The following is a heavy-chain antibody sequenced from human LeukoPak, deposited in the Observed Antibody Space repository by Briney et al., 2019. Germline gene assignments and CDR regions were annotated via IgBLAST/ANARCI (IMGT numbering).Heavy chain of an antibody. D-gene: IGHD1-1*01. J-gene: IGHJ1*01. CDR2: ISYDGSNK. CDR3: ANWSLQH. CDR1: GFTFSSYG. Sequence: GRSLRLSCAASGFTFSSYGMHWVRQAPGKGLEWVAVISYDGSNKYYADSVKGRFTISRDNSKNTLYLQMNSLRAEDTAVYYCANWSLQHWGQGTLVTVSS. V-gene: IGHV3-30*18.